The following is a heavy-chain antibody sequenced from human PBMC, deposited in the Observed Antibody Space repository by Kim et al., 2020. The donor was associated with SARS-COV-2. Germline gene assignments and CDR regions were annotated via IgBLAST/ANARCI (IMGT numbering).Heavy chain of an antibody. V-gene: IGHV4-39*01. D-gene: IGHD3-10*01. J-gene: IGHJ6*02. CDR1: GGSISSSSYY. CDR2: ISYSGST. CDR3: ARPRGVRGVNGMDV. Sequence: SETLSLTCTVSGGSISSSSYYWGWIRQPPGKGLEWIGSISYSGSTYYNPSLKSRVTISVDTSKNQFSLKLSSVTAADTAVYYCARPRGVRGVNGMDVWGQGTTVTVSS.